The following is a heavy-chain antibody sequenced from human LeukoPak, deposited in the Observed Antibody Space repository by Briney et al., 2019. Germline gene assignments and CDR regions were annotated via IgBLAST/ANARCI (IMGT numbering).Heavy chain of an antibody. CDR3: ARSDELGYCSSTSCYGGAFDI. D-gene: IGHD2-2*01. CDR2: IYYSGST. CDR1: GGSISDHY. Sequence: SETLSLTCTVSGGSISDHYWSWIRQPAEKGLEWIGYIYYSGSTYYNPSLKSRVTISVDTSKNQFSLKLSSVTAADTAVYYCARSDELGYCSSTSCYGGAFDIWGQGTMVTVSS. V-gene: IGHV4-59*06. J-gene: IGHJ3*02.